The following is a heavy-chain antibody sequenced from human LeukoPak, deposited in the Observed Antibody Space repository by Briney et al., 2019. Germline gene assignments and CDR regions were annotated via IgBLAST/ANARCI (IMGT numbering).Heavy chain of an antibody. CDR1: GGSISGSSYY. V-gene: IGHV4-39*07. J-gene: IGHJ6*02. D-gene: IGHD3-10*01. Sequence: SETLSLTCTVSGGSISGSSYYWGWIRQPPGKGLEWIGSIYYSGSTYYNPSLKSRVTISVDTSKNQFSLKLSSVTAADTAVYYCARENYYGSGSYFYGMDVWGQGTTVTVSS. CDR3: ARENYYGSGSYFYGMDV. CDR2: IYYSGST.